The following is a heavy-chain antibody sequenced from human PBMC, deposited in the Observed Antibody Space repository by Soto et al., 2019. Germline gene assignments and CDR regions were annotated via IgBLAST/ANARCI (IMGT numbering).Heavy chain of an antibody. CDR1: GCTFSSYA. J-gene: IGHJ4*02. CDR2: LSGGSSDR. CDR3: AKRCSGSSSMGGFDY. V-gene: IGHV3-23*01. Sequence: EVQLLESGGGLVQPGGSLRLSCAASGCTFSSYAMSWVRQAPGKGLEWVSSLSGGSSDRYYADYVMGRFTISRDYSKNTLFLQMNSLRAEDTAVYYCAKRCSGSSSMGGFDYWGQGTLVTVS. D-gene: IGHD6-6*01.